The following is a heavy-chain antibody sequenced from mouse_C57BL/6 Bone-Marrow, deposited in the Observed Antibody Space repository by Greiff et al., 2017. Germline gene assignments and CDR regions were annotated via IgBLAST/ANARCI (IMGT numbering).Heavy chain of an antibody. Sequence: VQLQQSGAELVRPGASVTLSCTASGFNIKDDYMHWVQQRPEQGLEWLGWFDPENGDTEYASKFQGKATITADTSSNPAYLQLSSLTSEDTAVYYCTTFTTVVAGFDYWGQGTTLTVSS. CDR2: FDPENGDT. V-gene: IGHV14-4*01. CDR3: TTFTTVVAGFDY. J-gene: IGHJ2*01. D-gene: IGHD1-1*01. CDR1: GFNIKDDY.